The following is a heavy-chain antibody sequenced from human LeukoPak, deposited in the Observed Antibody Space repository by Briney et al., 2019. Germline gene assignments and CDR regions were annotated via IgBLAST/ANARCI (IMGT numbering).Heavy chain of an antibody. V-gene: IGHV4-4*07. J-gene: IGHJ4*02. CDR3: ARLLRMGATYFDY. D-gene: IGHD1-26*01. CDR2: MYISGST. CDR1: GGSISRYY. Sequence: SETLSLTCTVSGGSISRYYWSWLRQPARKGLEWIGRMYISGSTNYNPSLKSRVTMSIDTSKNQFSVKLRSVTAADTAVYYCARLLRMGATYFDYWGQGTLVTVSS.